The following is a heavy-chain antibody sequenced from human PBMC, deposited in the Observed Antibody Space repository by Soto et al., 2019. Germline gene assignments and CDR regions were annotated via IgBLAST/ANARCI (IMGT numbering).Heavy chain of an antibody. D-gene: IGHD2-2*01. CDR2: ISAYNGNT. J-gene: IGHJ6*03. Sequence: ASVKVSGKASGYTFTSYGISWVRQAPGQGLEWMGWISAYNGNTNYAQKLQGRVTMTTDTSTSTAYMELRSPRSDDTSVYYCARDIVVVPAAPGYYYMDVWGKGTTVTVSS. CDR3: ARDIVVVPAAPGYYYMDV. CDR1: GYTFTSYG. V-gene: IGHV1-18*01.